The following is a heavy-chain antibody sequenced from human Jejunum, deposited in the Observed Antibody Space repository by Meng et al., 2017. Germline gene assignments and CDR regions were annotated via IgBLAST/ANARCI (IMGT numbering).Heavy chain of an antibody. CDR1: GCSISGYY. CDR2: IYSSGST. V-gene: IGHV4-59*01. D-gene: IGHD1-26*01. CDR3: ARFKWEVRWFDP. J-gene: IGHJ5*02. Sequence: SEPLSLTCPVSGCSISGYYWSWIRQPPGKGLEWIGYIYSSGSTNYNPSRKSRVTISVDTSKNQFSLKLSSVTAADTAVYYCARFKWEVRWFDPWGQGTLVTVSS.